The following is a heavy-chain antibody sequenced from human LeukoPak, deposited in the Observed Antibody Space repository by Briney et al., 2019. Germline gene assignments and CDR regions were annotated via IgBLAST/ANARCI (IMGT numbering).Heavy chain of an antibody. CDR1: GGSFSGYY. D-gene: IGHD6-13*01. CDR3: ARDFRYSSSWSYYYYGMDV. J-gene: IGHJ6*02. CDR2: INHSGST. V-gene: IGHV4-34*01. Sequence: PSETLSLTCAVYGGSFSGYYWSWIRQPPGKGLEWIGEINHSGSTNYNPSLKSRVTISVDTSKNQFSLKLSSVTAADTAVYYCARDFRYSSSWSYYYYGMDVWGQGTTVTVSS.